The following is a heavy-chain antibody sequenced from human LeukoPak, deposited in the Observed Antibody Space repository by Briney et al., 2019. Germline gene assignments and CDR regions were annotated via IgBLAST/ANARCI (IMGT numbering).Heavy chain of an antibody. CDR1: GGSISSGSYY. CDR2: IYTSGST. Sequence: SETLSLTCTVSGGSISSGSYYWSWIRQPAGKGLEWIGRIYTSGSTNYNPSLKSRVTISVDTSKNQFSLKLSSVTAADTAVYYCARETYYDFWSGPFDYWGQGTLVTVSS. CDR3: ARETYYDFWSGPFDY. V-gene: IGHV4-61*02. J-gene: IGHJ4*02. D-gene: IGHD3-3*01.